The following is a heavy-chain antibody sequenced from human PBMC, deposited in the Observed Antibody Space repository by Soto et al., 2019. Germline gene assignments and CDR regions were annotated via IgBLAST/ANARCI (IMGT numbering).Heavy chain of an antibody. CDR1: GYTFTSYY. CDR3: ARSGKDLSWSYQNYYYYGMDV. J-gene: IGHJ6*02. Sequence: ASVKVSCKASGYTFTSYYMHWVRQAPGQGLEWMGIINPSGGSTSYAQKFQGRVTMTRDTSTSTVYMELSSLRSEDTAVYYCARSGKDLSWSYQNYYYYGMDVWGQGTTVTFSS. CDR2: INPSGGST. D-gene: IGHD3-10*01. V-gene: IGHV1-46*01.